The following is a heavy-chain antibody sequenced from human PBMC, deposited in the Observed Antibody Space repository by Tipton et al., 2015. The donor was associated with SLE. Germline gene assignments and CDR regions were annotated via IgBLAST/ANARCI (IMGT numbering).Heavy chain of an antibody. D-gene: IGHD2-2*01. CDR3: ARGIIPAARYFQD. Sequence: TLSLTCTVYGGSISSVSYYWSWIRQPAGKGLEWIGRMYSSGSTDYKPSLKSRVTLSVDKSKNQFSLRLSSVTAADTAVYYCARGIIPAARYFQDWGQGTLVTVSS. V-gene: IGHV4-61*02. J-gene: IGHJ1*01. CDR2: MYSSGST. CDR1: GGSISSVSYY.